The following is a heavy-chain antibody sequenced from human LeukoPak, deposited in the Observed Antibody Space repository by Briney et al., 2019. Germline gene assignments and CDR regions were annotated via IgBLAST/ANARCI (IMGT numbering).Heavy chain of an antibody. CDR1: GGSFSGYY. V-gene: IGHV4-34*01. Sequence: PSETLSLTCAVYGGSFSGYYWSWIRQPPGKGLEWIGEINHSGSTNYNPSLKSRVTISVDTSKNQFSLKLSSVTAADTAVYYCARGAYDYIWGSYRQYYYLDYWGQGTLVTVSS. J-gene: IGHJ4*02. CDR2: INHSGST. CDR3: ARGAYDYIWGSYRQYYYLDY. D-gene: IGHD3-16*02.